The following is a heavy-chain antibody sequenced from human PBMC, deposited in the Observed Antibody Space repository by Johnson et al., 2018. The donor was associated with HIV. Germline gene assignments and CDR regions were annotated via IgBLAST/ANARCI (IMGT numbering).Heavy chain of an antibody. CDR1: GFTFSSYA. J-gene: IGHJ3*02. CDR2: ISYDGSNK. V-gene: IGHV3-30*04. Sequence: QVQLVESRGGVVQPGRSLRLSCAASGFTFSSYAMHWVRQAPGKGLEWVAVISYDGSNKYYADSVKGRFTISRYNSKNTLYLQMNSLRAEDTAVYYCARGKYSGSFTSPDAFDIWGQGTMVTVSS. CDR3: ARGKYSGSFTSPDAFDI. D-gene: IGHD1-26*01.